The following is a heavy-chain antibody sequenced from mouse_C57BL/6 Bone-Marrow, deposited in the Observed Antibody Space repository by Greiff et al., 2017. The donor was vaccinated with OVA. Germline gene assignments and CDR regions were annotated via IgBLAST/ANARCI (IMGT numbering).Heavy chain of an antibody. CDR3: ARRGYAMDY. CDR2: ISDGGSYT. J-gene: IGHJ4*01. CDR1: GFTFSSYA. Sequence: EVKLVESGGGLVKPGGSLTLSCAASGFTFSSYAMSWVRQTPEKRLEWVATISDGGSYTYYPDNVKGRFTISRDNAKHNLYLQMSHLKSEDTAMYYCARRGYAMDYWGQGTSVTVSS. V-gene: IGHV5-4*03.